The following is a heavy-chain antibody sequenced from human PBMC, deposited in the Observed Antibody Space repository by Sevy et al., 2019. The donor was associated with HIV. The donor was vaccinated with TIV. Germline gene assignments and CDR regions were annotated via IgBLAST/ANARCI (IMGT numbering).Heavy chain of an antibody. J-gene: IGHJ4*02. CDR3: ARVGIDSSGYPFDY. CDR2: ISSSSSYI. D-gene: IGHD3-22*01. V-gene: IGHV3-21*01. CDR1: GFTFNIYS. Sequence: GGSLRLSCAASGFTFNIYSMNWVRQAPGKGLEWVSSISSSSSYIYYADSVKGRFTISRANAKISLYLQMNSLRAEDTAVYYCARVGIDSSGYPFDYWGQGTLVTVSS.